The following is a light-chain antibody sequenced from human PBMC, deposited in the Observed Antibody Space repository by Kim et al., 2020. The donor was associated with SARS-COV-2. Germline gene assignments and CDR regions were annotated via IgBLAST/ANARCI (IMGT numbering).Light chain of an antibody. CDR2: KNN. Sequence: QSVLTQPPSASGTPGQMITISCSGSRSNIGTNYVYWYQHLPGTAPKLLVYKNNRRPSGVPDRFSGSKSGTSASLAISGLRSEDETDYYCAAWDDSLSGVVFGGGTKLTVL. CDR3: AAWDDSLSGVV. J-gene: IGLJ2*01. V-gene: IGLV1-47*01. CDR1: RSNIGTNY.